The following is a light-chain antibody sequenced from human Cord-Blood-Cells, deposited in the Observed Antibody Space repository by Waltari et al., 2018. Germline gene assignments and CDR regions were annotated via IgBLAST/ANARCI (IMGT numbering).Light chain of an antibody. Sequence: QSALTQPASASGSPGPSITISCTGTSSDVGGYNYVSWYPQHPGKAPKLMIYDVSKRPSGVSNRFSGSKSGNTASLTISGLQAEDEADYYCSSYTSSSTLGVVFGGGTKLTVL. CDR3: SSYTSSSTLGVV. J-gene: IGLJ2*01. CDR1: SSDVGGYNY. CDR2: DVS. V-gene: IGLV2-14*01.